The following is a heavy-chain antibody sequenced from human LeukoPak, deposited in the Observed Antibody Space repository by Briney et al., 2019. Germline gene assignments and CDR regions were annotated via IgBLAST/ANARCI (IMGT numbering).Heavy chain of an antibody. CDR2: IWYDGSNK. Sequence: GRSLRLSCAASGFTFSSYGMHWVRQAPGKGLEWVAVIWYDGSNKYYADSVKGRFTISRDNSKNTLYLQMSSLRAEDTAVYYCARESSVVAAMRGYGAFDIWGQGTMVTVSS. J-gene: IGHJ3*02. V-gene: IGHV3-33*01. CDR3: ARESSVVAAMRGYGAFDI. D-gene: IGHD2-15*01. CDR1: GFTFSSYG.